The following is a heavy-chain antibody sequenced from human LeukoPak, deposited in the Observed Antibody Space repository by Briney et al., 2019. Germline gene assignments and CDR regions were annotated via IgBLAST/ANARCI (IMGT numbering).Heavy chain of an antibody. CDR1: GGSISSYY. Sequence: PSETLSLTCTVSGGSISSYYWSWIRQPPGKGLEWIGYIYYSGSTNYNPSPKSRVTISVDTSKNQFSLKLSSVTAADTAVYYCAREASGINWFDPWGQGTLVTVSS. CDR3: AREASGINWFDP. CDR2: IYYSGST. J-gene: IGHJ5*02. V-gene: IGHV4-59*01. D-gene: IGHD3-10*01.